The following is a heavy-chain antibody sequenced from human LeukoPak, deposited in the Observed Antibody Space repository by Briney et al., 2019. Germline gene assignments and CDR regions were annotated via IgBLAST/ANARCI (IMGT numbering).Heavy chain of an antibody. CDR1: GFTSSSYW. CDR3: ARFEVWFGELEGYYYGMDV. Sequence: GGSLRLSCAASGFTSSSYWMSWVRQAPGKGLEWVANIKKDGSEKYYVASVKGRFTISRDNAKNSLYLQMNSLRAEDTAVYYCARFEVWFGELEGYYYGMDVWGQGTTVTVSS. V-gene: IGHV3-7*01. CDR2: IKKDGSEK. D-gene: IGHD3-10*01. J-gene: IGHJ6*02.